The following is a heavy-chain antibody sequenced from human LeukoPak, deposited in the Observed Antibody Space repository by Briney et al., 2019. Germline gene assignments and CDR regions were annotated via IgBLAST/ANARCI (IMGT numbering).Heavy chain of an antibody. D-gene: IGHD4-17*01. CDR3: ARDDYGFLRVIDY. V-gene: IGHV4-39*02. Sequence: SETLSLTCTVSGGSISSSSYYWGWIRQPPGKGLERIGSIYYSGSTYYNPSLKSRVTISVDTSKNQFSLKLSSVTAADTAVYCCARDDYGFLRVIDYWGQGTLVTVSS. CDR2: IYYSGST. CDR1: GGSISSSSYY. J-gene: IGHJ4*02.